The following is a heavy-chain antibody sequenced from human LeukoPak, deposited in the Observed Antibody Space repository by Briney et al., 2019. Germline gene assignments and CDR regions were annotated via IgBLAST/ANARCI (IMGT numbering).Heavy chain of an antibody. D-gene: IGHD2-2*01. J-gene: IGHJ4*02. CDR3: ARRTGDTRFCSRFSCFLPDY. V-gene: IGHV3-30*01. Sequence: GRSLRLSCAGSGFTFSDFGMNWVRQAPGKGLEWVASISNGGTEFYADSVKGRFAISRDTSTNTLSLQMNSLRAEDTAVYFCARRTGDTRFCSRFSCFLPDYWGQGTLVTVSS. CDR2: ISNGGTE. CDR1: GFTFSDFG.